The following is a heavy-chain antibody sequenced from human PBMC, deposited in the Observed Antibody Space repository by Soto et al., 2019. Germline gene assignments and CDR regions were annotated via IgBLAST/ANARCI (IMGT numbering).Heavy chain of an antibody. D-gene: IGHD3-9*01. CDR3: ALLAPYDGTGYVFDY. Sequence: PSETLSLTCAVHGGSLSGYYWSWIRQPPGKGLEWIGEINHSGNPNYKSSLKRRVTILIDTSKKQFSLSLTSLTAADTAVYYCALLAPYDGTGYVFDYWGQGILVTGSS. CDR1: GGSLSGYY. J-gene: IGHJ4*02. V-gene: IGHV4-34*01. CDR2: INHSGNP.